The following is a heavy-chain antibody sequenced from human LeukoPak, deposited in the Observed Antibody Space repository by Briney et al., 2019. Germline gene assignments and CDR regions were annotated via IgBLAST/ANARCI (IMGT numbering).Heavy chain of an antibody. Sequence: GGSLRLSCAASGFTFSSHCMHWVRQAPGKGLIWISRINTDGSSTTYADPVKGRFTVSRDNAKNTLYLQMNSLRAEDTAVYFCARSGGSNQPYDYWGQGILVTVSS. CDR1: GFTFSSHC. CDR2: INTDGSST. D-gene: IGHD1-26*01. J-gene: IGHJ4*02. CDR3: ARSGGSNQPYDY. V-gene: IGHV3-74*01.